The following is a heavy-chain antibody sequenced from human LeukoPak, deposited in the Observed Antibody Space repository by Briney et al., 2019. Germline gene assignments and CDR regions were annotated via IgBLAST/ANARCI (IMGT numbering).Heavy chain of an antibody. Sequence: SETLSLTCTVSGVSISSSSYYWGWIRQRPGKGLEWIVSIDYSGSTYYNPSPKPRATIHVVTSNNQFSLQLSSVTAADTAVYYCARYPDIVVVPAAPYWGQGTLVTVSS. CDR3: ARYPDIVVVPAAPY. D-gene: IGHD2-2*01. J-gene: IGHJ4*02. V-gene: IGHV4-39*01. CDR2: IDYSGST. CDR1: GVSISSSSYY.